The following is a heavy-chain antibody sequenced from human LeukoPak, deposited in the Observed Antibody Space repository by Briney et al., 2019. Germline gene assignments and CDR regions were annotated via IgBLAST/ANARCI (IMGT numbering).Heavy chain of an antibody. CDR3: VKQDYFYYYMDV. CDR2: ISWDGGSA. J-gene: IGHJ6*03. CDR1: GFTFDDFA. Sequence: PGGSLRLSCAASGFTFDDFAMHWVRRAPGKGLEWVSLISWDGGSAYYADSVKGRFTVSRDNSKNSLYLQMNNLRVEDTALYYCVKQDYFYYYMDVWGKGTTVTVSS. V-gene: IGHV3-43D*03.